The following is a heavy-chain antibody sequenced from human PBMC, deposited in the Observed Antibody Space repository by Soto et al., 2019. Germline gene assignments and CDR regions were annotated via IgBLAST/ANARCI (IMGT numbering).Heavy chain of an antibody. CDR1: GYSFTSYW. V-gene: IGHV5-51*01. Sequence: PGESLKISCKGSGYSFTSYWIGWVRQMPGKGLEWMGIIYPGDSDTRYSPSFQGQVTISADKSISTAYLQWSSLKASDTAMHYCARVVGATLYYYYGMDVWGQGTTVTVSS. J-gene: IGHJ6*02. CDR3: ARVVGATLYYYYGMDV. CDR2: IYPGDSDT. D-gene: IGHD1-26*01.